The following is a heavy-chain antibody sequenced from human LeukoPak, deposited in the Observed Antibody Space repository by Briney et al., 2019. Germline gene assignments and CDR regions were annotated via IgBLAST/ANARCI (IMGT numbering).Heavy chain of an antibody. CDR2: INWNGGST. V-gene: IGHV3-20*01. J-gene: IGHJ6*03. Sequence: GGSLRLSCAASGFTFDDHGMSWVRHAPGKGLEWVSGINWNGGSTGYADSVKGRFTISRDNAKNSLYLQMNSLRAEDTALYHCARSGSPWYYYMDVWGKGTTVTVSS. CDR3: ARSGSPWYYYMDV. D-gene: IGHD1-26*01. CDR1: GFTFDDHG.